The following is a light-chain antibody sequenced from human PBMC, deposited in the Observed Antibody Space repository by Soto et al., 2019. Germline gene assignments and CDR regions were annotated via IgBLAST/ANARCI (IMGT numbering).Light chain of an antibody. Sequence: EIVLTQSPGTLSLSPGERATLSCRASQSVTSNYLAWYQQKPGQAPRILIFAASSRATGIPDKFSGSGSGTDFTLTISRLEPDDFAVYYCQRYGSPSWTFGQGTKVEIK. CDR3: QRYGSPSWT. J-gene: IGKJ1*01. CDR2: AAS. V-gene: IGKV3-20*01. CDR1: QSVTSNY.